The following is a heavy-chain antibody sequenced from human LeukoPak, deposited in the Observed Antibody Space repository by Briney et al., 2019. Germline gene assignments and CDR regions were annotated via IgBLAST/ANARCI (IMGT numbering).Heavy chain of an antibody. J-gene: IGHJ4*02. D-gene: IGHD4-23*01. V-gene: IGHV1-46*01. Sequence: ASVKVSCKASGYTFTSYYMHWVRQAPGQGLEWMGIINPSGGSTSYAQKFQGRVTMTRDTSTSTVYMELSSLRSEDTAVYYCARIGYGGNSEGIVSDDWGQGTLVTVSP. CDR1: GYTFTSYY. CDR2: INPSGGST. CDR3: ARIGYGGNSEGIVSDD.